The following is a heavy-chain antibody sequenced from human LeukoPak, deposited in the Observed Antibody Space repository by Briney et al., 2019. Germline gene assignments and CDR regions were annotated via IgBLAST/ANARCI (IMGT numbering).Heavy chain of an antibody. CDR1: GYTFTSYG. D-gene: IGHD6-13*01. CDR2: ISAYNGNT. V-gene: IGHV1-18*01. CDR3: ARGVRSPRSSWFPYHFDY. Sequence: ASVKVSCKASGYTFTSYGISWVRQAPGQGLEWMGWISAYNGNTNYAQKLQGRVTMTTDTSTSTAYMELRGLRSDDTAVYYCARGVRSPRSSWFPYHFDYWGQGTLVTVSS. J-gene: IGHJ4*02.